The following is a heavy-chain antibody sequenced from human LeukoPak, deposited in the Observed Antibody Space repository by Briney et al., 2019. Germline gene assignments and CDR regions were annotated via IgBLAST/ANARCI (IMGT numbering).Heavy chain of an antibody. Sequence: SETLSLTCTVSGGSISSGSYYWSWIRQPAGKGLERIGRIYTSGSTNYNPSLKSRVTISVDRSKNQFSLKLSSVTAADTAVYYCARVSDSSGYLYYFDYWGQGTLVTVSS. CDR3: ARVSDSSGYLYYFDY. D-gene: IGHD3-22*01. V-gene: IGHV4-61*02. CDR2: IYTSGST. J-gene: IGHJ4*02. CDR1: GGSISSGSYY.